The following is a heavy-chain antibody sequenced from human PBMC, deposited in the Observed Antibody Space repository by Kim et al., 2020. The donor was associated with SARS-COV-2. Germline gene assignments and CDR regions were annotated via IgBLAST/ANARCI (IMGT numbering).Heavy chain of an antibody. J-gene: IGHJ4*02. CDR3: ARRYSNSWYYFDY. D-gene: IGHD6-13*01. V-gene: IGHV4-39*01. Sequence: YNPPSKSRVTISVDTAKNQVSLKLSSVTAADTAVYCCARRYSNSWYYFDYWGQGTLVTVSS.